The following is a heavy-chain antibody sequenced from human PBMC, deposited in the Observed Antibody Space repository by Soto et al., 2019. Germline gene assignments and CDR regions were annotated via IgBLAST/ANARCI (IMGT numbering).Heavy chain of an antibody. CDR2: ISYDGSNK. V-gene: IGHV3-30-3*01. CDR1: GFTFSSYA. D-gene: IGHD5-12*01. CDR3: ARWATLGGYDYGDFDY. J-gene: IGHJ4*02. Sequence: QVQLVESGGGVVQPGRSLRLSCAASGFTFSSYAMHWVRQAPGKGLEWVAVISYDGSNKYYADSVKGRFTISRDNSKNTLYLQMNSLRAEDTAVYYCARWATLGGYDYGDFDYWGQGTLVTVSS.